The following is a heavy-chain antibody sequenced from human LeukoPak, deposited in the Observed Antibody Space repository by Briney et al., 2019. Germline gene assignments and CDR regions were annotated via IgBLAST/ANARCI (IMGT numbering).Heavy chain of an antibody. CDR3: ARGGYSSSSYAFDI. D-gene: IGHD6-6*01. CDR1: GGSISSYY. CDR2: IYYSGST. V-gene: IGHV4-30-4*08. J-gene: IGHJ3*02. Sequence: SETLSLTCTVSGGSISSYYWSWIRQPPGKGLEWIGYIYYSGSTYYNPSLKSRVTISVDTSKNQFSLKLSSVTAADTAVYYCARGGYSSSSYAFDIWGQGTMVTVSS.